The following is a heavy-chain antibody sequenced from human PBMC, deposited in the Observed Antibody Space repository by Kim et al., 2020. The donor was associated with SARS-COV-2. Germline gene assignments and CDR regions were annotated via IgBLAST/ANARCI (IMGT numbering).Heavy chain of an antibody. J-gene: IGHJ6*02. Sequence: ASVKVSCKASGYTFTSYGISWVRQAPGQGLEWMGWISAYNGNTNYAQKLQGRVTMTTDTSTSTAYMELRSLRSDDTAVYYCARDRGGSGSYMYRYYYYGLGVWGQGTTVTVSS. D-gene: IGHD3-10*01. V-gene: IGHV1-18*01. CDR1: GYTFTSYG. CDR2: ISAYNGNT. CDR3: ARDRGGSGSYMYRYYYYGLGV.